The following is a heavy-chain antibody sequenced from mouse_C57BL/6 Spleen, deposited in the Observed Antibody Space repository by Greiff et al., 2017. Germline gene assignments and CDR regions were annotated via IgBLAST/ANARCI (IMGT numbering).Heavy chain of an antibody. D-gene: IGHD1-1*01. V-gene: IGHV5-17*01. CDR3: ARPYGSSYGAMDY. CDR1: GFTFSDYG. CDR2: ISSGSSTI. J-gene: IGHJ4*01. Sequence: EVKVVESGGGLVKPGGSLKLSCAASGFTFSDYGMHWVRQAPEKGLEWVAYISSGSSTIYYADTVKGRFTISRDNAKNTLFLQMTSLRSEDTAMYYCARPYGSSYGAMDYWGQGTSVTVSS.